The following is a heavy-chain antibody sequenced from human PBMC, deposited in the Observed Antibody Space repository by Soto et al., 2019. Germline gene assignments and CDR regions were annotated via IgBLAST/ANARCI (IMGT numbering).Heavy chain of an antibody. D-gene: IGHD3-22*01. J-gene: IGHJ3*02. CDR2: ISYDGVNK. CDR3: AKYRRSVFYFDAFDI. V-gene: IGHV3-30*18. Sequence: HLVESGGGVVQPGGSLRLSCAASGFAFSAFGMQWVRQTPAKGLEWVAVISYDGVNKNYPDSVKGRFTVSRDNSKNTRYLQMSTLTVDDTAVYYCAKYRRSVFYFDAFDIWGQGTLVAVSS. CDR1: GFAFSAFG.